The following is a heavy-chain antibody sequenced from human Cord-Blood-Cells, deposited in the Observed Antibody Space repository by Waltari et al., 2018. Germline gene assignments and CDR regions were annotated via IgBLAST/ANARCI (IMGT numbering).Heavy chain of an antibody. CDR2: ISSSSSYI. J-gene: IGHJ4*02. Sequence: EVQLVESGGGLVKPGGSLRLSWAASGFTFSSSSLNWVRQAPGKGLEWVSSISSSSSYIYYADSVKGRFTISRDNAKNSLYLQMNSLRAEDTAVYYCAPLWFGELLYFDYWGQGTLVTVSS. D-gene: IGHD3-10*01. V-gene: IGHV3-21*01. CDR1: GFTFSSSS. CDR3: APLWFGELLYFDY.